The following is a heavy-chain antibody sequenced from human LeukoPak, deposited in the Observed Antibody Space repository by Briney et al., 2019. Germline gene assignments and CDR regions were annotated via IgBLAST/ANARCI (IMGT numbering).Heavy chain of an antibody. CDR2: INHSGST. V-gene: IGHV4-34*01. CDR1: GGSFSGYY. Sequence: SETLSLTCAVYGGSFSGYYWSWIRQPPGKGLEWIGEINHSGSTNYNPSLKSRVTISVDTSKNQFSLKLSSVPAADTAVNYCARGLGYSYGYSYYFDYWGQGTLVTVSS. CDR3: ARGLGYSYGYSYYFDY. D-gene: IGHD5-18*01. J-gene: IGHJ4*02.